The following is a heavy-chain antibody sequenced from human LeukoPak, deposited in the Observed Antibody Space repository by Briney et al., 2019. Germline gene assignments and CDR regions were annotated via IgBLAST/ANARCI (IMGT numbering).Heavy chain of an antibody. CDR3: ARLTVPLRFDP. V-gene: IGHV4-59*01. CDR2: IYYSGST. D-gene: IGHD2-2*01. J-gene: IGHJ5*02. CDR1: GGSISSYY. Sequence: PSETLSLTCTVSGGSISSYYWSWIRQPPGKGLEWIGYIYYSGSTNYNPSLKSRVTISVDTSKNQFSLKLNSVSAADTAVYYCARLTVPLRFDPWGQGALVTVSS.